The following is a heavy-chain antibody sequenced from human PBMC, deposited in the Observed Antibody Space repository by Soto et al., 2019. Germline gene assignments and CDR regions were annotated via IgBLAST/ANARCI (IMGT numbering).Heavy chain of an antibody. V-gene: IGHV3-53*02. CDR2: IYSGGST. CDR3: ARDISGRDAFDI. J-gene: IGHJ3*02. D-gene: IGHD6-19*01. Sequence: EVQLVETGGGLIQPGGSLRLSCAASGFTVSSNYMSWVRQAPGKGLEWVSVIYSGGSTYYADSVKGRFTISRGNSKNTLYLQMNSLRAEDTAVYYCARDISGRDAFDIWGQGTMVTVSS. CDR1: GFTVSSNY.